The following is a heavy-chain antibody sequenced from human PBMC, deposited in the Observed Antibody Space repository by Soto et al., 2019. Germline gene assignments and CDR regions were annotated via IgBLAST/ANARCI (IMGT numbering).Heavy chain of an antibody. J-gene: IGHJ6*02. Sequence: SETLSLTCAVYGGSFSGYYWSWIRQPPGKGLEWIGEINHSGSTNYNPSLKSRVTISVDTSKNQFSLKLSSVTAADTAVYYCARGFTIFGVVTVGMDVWGQGTTVTVSS. D-gene: IGHD3-3*01. CDR2: INHSGST. V-gene: IGHV4-34*01. CDR3: ARGFTIFGVVTVGMDV. CDR1: GGSFSGYY.